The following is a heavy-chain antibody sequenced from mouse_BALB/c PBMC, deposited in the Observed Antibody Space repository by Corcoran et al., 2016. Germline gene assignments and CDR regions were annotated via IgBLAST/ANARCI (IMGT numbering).Heavy chain of an antibody. CDR1: GYTFTNYG. V-gene: IGHV9-3-1*01. J-gene: IGHJ3*01. CDR2: INTYTGEP. CDR3: ARPYDYDLAY. Sequence: QIQLVQSGPELKKPGETVQISCKASGYTFTNYGMNWVKQAPGKGLKWMGWINTYTGEPTYADDFKGRFAFSLETSASTAYLQINNLKNEDTATYFCARPYDYDLAYWGQGTLVTVSA. D-gene: IGHD2-4*01.